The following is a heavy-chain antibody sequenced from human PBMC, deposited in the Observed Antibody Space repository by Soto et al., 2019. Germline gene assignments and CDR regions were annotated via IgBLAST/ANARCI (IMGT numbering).Heavy chain of an antibody. D-gene: IGHD2-8*01. Sequence: QVPLVQSGDEVKKPGASVRISCKASGYTFTDYVINWLRQAPGQRPEWMGRINIGNGNTRFSQGFQGRVTMTSDTSASTVYMDLSGLTSEDTAVYYCARVIMDIWFDTWGQGTLVTVSS. CDR2: INIGNGNT. V-gene: IGHV1-3*04. J-gene: IGHJ5*02. CDR1: GYTFTDYV. CDR3: ARVIMDIWFDT.